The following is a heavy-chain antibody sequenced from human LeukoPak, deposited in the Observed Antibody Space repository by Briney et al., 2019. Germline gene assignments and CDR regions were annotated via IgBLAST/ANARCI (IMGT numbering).Heavy chain of an antibody. Sequence: GGSLRLSCAASGFTFSSYGMHWVRQAPGKGLEWVAVIWYDGSNKYYADSVKGRFTISRDNSKNTLYLQMNSLRAEDTAVYYCASTGDTAMVNDAFDIWAQGTMVTVSS. CDR1: GFTFSSYG. J-gene: IGHJ3*02. D-gene: IGHD5-18*01. CDR2: IWYDGSNK. V-gene: IGHV3-33*01. CDR3: ASTGDTAMVNDAFDI.